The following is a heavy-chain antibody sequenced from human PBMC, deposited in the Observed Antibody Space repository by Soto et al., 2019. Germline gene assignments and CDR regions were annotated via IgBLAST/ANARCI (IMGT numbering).Heavy chain of an antibody. J-gene: IGHJ4*02. CDR3: ARDRESGRYGRAFDH. CDR2: ISYDGSNK. CDR1: GFTFSTYA. D-gene: IGHD6-19*01. V-gene: IGHV3-30-3*01. Sequence: QVQLVETGGGVVQPGGSLRLSCTASGFTFSTYAMHWVRQAPGQGLAGVAIISYDGSNKNYPDSVKGRFTISRDNSWNTLYLEMNSLRADDTAVYYCARDRESGRYGRAFDHWGQGTLVTVSS.